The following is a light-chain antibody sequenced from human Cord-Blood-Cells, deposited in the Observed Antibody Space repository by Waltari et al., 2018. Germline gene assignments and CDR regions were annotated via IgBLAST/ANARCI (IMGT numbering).Light chain of an antibody. J-gene: IGKJ4*01. CDR3: QQYYSTPLT. CDR1: QSVSYSSNNKNY. CDR2: WAS. Sequence: DIVMTQSPDSLAVSLGERATINCKSSQSVSYSSNNKNYLAWYQQKPGQPPKLLIYWASTRESGVPDRFSGSGSRTDFTLTISSLQAEDVAVYYCQQYYSTPLTFGGGTKVEIK. V-gene: IGKV4-1*01.